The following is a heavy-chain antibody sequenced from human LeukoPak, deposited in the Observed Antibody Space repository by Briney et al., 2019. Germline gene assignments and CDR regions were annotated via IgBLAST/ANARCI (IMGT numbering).Heavy chain of an antibody. CDR2: IYYSGST. V-gene: IGHV4-59*01. CDR1: GGSISSYY. CDR3: ASNIKRVAPFDY. Sequence: SETLSLTCTVSGGSISSYYWSWIRQPPGKGLEWIGYIYYSGSTNYNPSLKSRVTISVDTSKNQFSLKLSSVTAADTAVYYCASNIKRVAPFDYWGQGTLVTFSS. J-gene: IGHJ4*02. D-gene: IGHD2-15*01.